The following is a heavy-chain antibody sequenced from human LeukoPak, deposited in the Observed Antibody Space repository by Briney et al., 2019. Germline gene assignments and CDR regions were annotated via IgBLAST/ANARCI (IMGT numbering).Heavy chain of an antibody. CDR1: GGSISSSSYY. CDR3: ARHSDYDILTGYFSTPNWFDP. CDR2: IYYSGST. J-gene: IGHJ5*02. Sequence: SETLSLTYTVSGGSISSSSYYWGWIRQPPGKGLEWIGSIYYSGSTYYNPSLKSRVTISVDTSKNQFSLKLSSVTAADTAVYYCARHSDYDILTGYFSTPNWFDPWGQGTLVTVSS. V-gene: IGHV4-39*01. D-gene: IGHD3-9*01.